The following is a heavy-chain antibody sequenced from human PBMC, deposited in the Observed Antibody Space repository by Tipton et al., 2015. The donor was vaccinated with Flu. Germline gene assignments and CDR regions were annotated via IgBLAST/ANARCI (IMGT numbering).Heavy chain of an antibody. CDR1: GGSIRGYY. J-gene: IGHJ4*02. CDR3: AKGDCSSTSCLDY. CDR2: VYYTGST. V-gene: IGHV4-59*01. D-gene: IGHD2-2*01. Sequence: LRLSCTVSGGSIRGYYWNWIRQFPGKGLEWIGFVYYTGSTNYNPSLKSRVTISVDTSKNQFSLKLSSVTAADTAVYYCAKGDCSSTSCLDYWGQGTLVTVSS.